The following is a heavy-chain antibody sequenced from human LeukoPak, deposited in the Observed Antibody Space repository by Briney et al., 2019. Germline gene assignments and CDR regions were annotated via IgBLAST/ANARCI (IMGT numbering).Heavy chain of an antibody. Sequence: KASETLSLTCTVSGASISSSSFYWGWIRQPPGKGLEWIGSIFYSGTTYYNPSLRSRVTISVDTSKDQFSLKLSSVTAADTAVYYCARGPYYYDSSGYYWGAVTTGNSLDYWGQGTLVTVSS. V-gene: IGHV4-39*01. J-gene: IGHJ4*02. CDR1: GASISSSSFY. CDR2: IFYSGTT. D-gene: IGHD3-22*01. CDR3: ARGPYYYDSSGYYWGAVTTGNSLDY.